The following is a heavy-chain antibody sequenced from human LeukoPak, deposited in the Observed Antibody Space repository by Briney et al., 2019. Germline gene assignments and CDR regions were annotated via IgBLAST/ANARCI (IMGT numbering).Heavy chain of an antibody. D-gene: IGHD6-6*01. V-gene: IGHV4-4*02. CDR2: IYYSGST. CDR1: GGSISSSNW. CDR3: ARIPYASSSGGVY. Sequence: SETLSFTCAVSGGSISSSNWWCWVRQPPGKGLERIGEIYYSGSTNYNPSLKSRVTISLDKSKNQFSLKLSSVTAADTAVYYCARIPYASSSGGVYWGQGTLVTVSS. J-gene: IGHJ4*02.